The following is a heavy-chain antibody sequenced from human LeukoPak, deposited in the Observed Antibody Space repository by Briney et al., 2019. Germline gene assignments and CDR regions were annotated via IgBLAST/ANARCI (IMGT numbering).Heavy chain of an antibody. D-gene: IGHD4-17*01. Sequence: PGGSLRLSCAASGFTFSDYYMTWIRQAPGKGLEWVSYISSSGGTIYYADSVKGRFTISRDNSKNTVYLQMNSLRAEDTAVYYCARDWAGGYGDYVGYWGQGTLVTVSS. V-gene: IGHV3-11*04. CDR3: ARDWAGGYGDYVGY. CDR1: GFTFSDYY. CDR2: ISSSGGTI. J-gene: IGHJ4*02.